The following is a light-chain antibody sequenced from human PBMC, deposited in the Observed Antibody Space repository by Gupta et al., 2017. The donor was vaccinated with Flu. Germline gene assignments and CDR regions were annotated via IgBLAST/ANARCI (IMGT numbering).Light chain of an antibody. CDR3: QQRSNWSWT. CDR2: DAS. CDR1: QSVSSY. V-gene: IGKV3-11*01. J-gene: IGKJ1*01. Sequence: EIVLTQSPATLSLSPGERATLSCRASQSVSSYLAWYQQKPGQVPRLLIYDASNRATGIPARLSGSGSGTDFTLTISSLEPEDLAVYYCQQRSNWSWTFGQGTKVEIK.